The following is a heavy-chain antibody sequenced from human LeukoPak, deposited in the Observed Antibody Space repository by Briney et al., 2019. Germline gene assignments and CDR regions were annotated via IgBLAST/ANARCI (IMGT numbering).Heavy chain of an antibody. J-gene: IGHJ4*02. CDR2: IYPGDSDT. D-gene: IGHD4-17*01. Sequence: GESLNISCKASGYSFTNYWIGWVRQMPGKGLEWMGIIYPGDSDTRYSPSFRGQVTISADKSISTAYLQWSSLKASDTAMYYCARPLLDSGDHGDFWGQGTLVTVSS. CDR1: GYSFTNYW. CDR3: ARPLLDSGDHGDF. V-gene: IGHV5-51*01.